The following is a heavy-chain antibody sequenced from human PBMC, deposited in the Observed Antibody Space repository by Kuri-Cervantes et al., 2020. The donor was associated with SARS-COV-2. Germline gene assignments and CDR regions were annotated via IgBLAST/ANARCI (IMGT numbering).Heavy chain of an antibody. V-gene: IGHV1-46*01. CDR2: INPGGGGT. J-gene: IGHJ4*02. CDR1: GYSFASYY. Sequence: ASVKVSCKASGYSFASYYMHWVRQAPGQGLEWMGVINPGGGGTSYAQRFQGRVSMTRDTSTTTVYMELSSLKSEDTAVYYCVGCSNTSCSRETFDYWGQGTLVTVSS. D-gene: IGHD2-2*01. CDR3: VGCSNTSCSRETFDY.